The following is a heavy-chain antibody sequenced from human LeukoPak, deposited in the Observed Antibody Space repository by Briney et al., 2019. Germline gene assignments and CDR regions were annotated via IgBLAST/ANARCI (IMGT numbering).Heavy chain of an antibody. CDR1: GGSFSGHY. J-gene: IGHJ5*02. D-gene: IGHD2-21*02. Sequence: SETLSLTCAVYGGSFSGHYWSWIRQPPGKGLEWIGEINHSGSTNYNPSLKSRVTISVDTSKNQFSLKLSSVTAADTAVYYCARLSAYCGGDCYPPWGQGTLVTVSS. CDR3: ARLSAYCGGDCYPP. CDR2: INHSGST. V-gene: IGHV4-34*01.